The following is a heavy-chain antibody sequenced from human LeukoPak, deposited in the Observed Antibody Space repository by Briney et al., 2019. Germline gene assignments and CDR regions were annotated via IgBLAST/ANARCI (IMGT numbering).Heavy chain of an antibody. CDR2: ISGRGETT. CDR1: GFTFSSYA. V-gene: IGHV3-23*01. CDR3: AKLVGGPPFDL. Sequence: QAGGSLRLACVPSGFTFSSYAMSWVRQAPGEGLEWVLTISGRGETTYYAHSVKRRSTISRDNSKNSLYPQMNSLRVEDTALYYCAKLVGGPPFDLWGQGPVATVSS. D-gene: IGHD1-26*01. J-gene: IGHJ3*01.